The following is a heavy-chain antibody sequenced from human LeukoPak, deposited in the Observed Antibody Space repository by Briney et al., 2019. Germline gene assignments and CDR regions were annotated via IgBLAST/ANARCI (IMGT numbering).Heavy chain of an antibody. CDR1: GYTFTSYY. Sequence: ASVKVSCKASGYTFTSYYMHWVRQAPGQGLEWMGIINPSGGSTSYAQKFQGRVTMTRDTSTSTAYMELRSLRSDDTAVYYCARGGAVVVTAHLYDYWGQGTLVTVSS. D-gene: IGHD2-21*02. CDR2: INPSGGST. V-gene: IGHV1-46*01. CDR3: ARGGAVVVTAHLYDY. J-gene: IGHJ4*02.